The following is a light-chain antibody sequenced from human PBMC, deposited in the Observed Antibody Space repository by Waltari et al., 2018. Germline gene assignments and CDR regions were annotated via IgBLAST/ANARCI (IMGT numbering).Light chain of an antibody. CDR3: CSYAGSYIFVV. Sequence: QSALTQPRSVSGSPGQSVTISCTGTSSDVGGYNYVSWYQQHPGKAPTRMIYDVSERPAGVPDRFSGSKSGNTASLTISGLQAEDDADYYCCSYAGSYIFVVFGGGTKVTVL. CDR1: SSDVGGYNY. CDR2: DVS. V-gene: IGLV2-11*01. J-gene: IGLJ2*01.